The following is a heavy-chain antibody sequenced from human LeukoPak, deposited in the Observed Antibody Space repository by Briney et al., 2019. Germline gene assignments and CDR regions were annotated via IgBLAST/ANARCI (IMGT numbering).Heavy chain of an antibody. CDR2: MYYCGGT. CDR3: ARQRFFDWLSPFNY. Sequence: SETLSLTCTVSGGSISSSSSYWGWIRQPPGKGLEWIGGMYYCGGTYHNPSLKRRVTISVDTSKNTFSLKLSSVTAADTAVYYCARQRFFDWLSPFNYGGQGTLVAASS. CDR1: GGSISSSSSY. V-gene: IGHV4-39*01. J-gene: IGHJ4*02. D-gene: IGHD3-9*01.